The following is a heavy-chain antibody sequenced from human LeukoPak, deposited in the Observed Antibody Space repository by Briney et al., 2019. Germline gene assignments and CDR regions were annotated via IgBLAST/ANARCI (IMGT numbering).Heavy chain of an antibody. V-gene: IGHV3-30*18. CDR2: ISYDGSNK. J-gene: IGHJ5*02. D-gene: IGHD2-21*02. Sequence: GGSLRLSCAASGFTFSSYGMHWVRQAPGKGLEWVAVISYDGSNKYYADSVKGRFTISRDNSKNTLYLQMNSLRAEDTAVYYCAKDFQLDVVVTATWFDPWGQGTLVTVSS. CDR3: AKDFQLDVVVTATWFDP. CDR1: GFTFSSYG.